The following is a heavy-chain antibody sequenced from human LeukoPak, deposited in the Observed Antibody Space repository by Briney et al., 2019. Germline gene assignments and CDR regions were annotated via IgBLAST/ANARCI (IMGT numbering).Heavy chain of an antibody. V-gene: IGHV3-33*06. CDR1: GFTFSSYG. CDR3: AKANGYYDY. CDR2: IWYDGSNK. J-gene: IGHJ4*02. Sequence: GGSLRLSCAASGFTFSSYGMHWVRQAPGKGLEWVAVIWYDGSNKYYADSVKGRFTIPRDNSKNTLFLQMNSLSAEDTAVYYCAKANGYYDYWDQGTLVAVSS. D-gene: IGHD3-22*01.